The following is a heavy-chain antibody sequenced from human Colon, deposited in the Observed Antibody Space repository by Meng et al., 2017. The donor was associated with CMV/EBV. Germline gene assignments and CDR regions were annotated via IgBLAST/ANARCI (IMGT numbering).Heavy chain of an antibody. J-gene: IGHJ6*02. CDR3: AKDNSDDYGGEPVTWYYNGLDV. Sequence: GESLKISCAASGFTFNAYAMSWVRQVPGKGLQWVAAISSSSGRSYYADSVKGRFTISRDNSKNTLYLQMNNLRAEDAALYYCAKDNSDDYGGEPVTWYYNGLDVWGQGTTVTVSS. CDR2: ISSSSGRS. D-gene: IGHD4-23*01. CDR1: GFTFNAYA. V-gene: IGHV3-23*01.